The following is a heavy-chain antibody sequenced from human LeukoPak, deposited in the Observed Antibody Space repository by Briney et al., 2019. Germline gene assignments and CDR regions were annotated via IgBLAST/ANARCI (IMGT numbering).Heavy chain of an antibody. CDR2: IYSGGST. D-gene: IGHD6-13*01. Sequence: GGSLRLSCAASGFTVSSNYMSWVRQAPGKGLGWVSVIYSGGSTYYADSVKGRFTISRDNSKNTPYLQMNSLRAEDTAVYYCARMRTEQQLGLDYWGQGTLVTVSS. V-gene: IGHV3-66*01. CDR3: ARMRTEQQLGLDY. CDR1: GFTVSSNY. J-gene: IGHJ4*02.